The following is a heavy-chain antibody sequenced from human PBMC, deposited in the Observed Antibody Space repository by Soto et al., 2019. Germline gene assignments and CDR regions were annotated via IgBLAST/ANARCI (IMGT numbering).Heavy chain of an antibody. CDR1: GYSISIGNY. D-gene: IGHD1-26*01. CDR2: IYQSGST. V-gene: IGHV4-38-2*02. J-gene: IGHJ4*02. Sequence: SETLSLTCPVSGYSISIGNYWGWIRQPPGKRLEWIGSIYQSGSTYYNPSLRSRATISVDTSKSQFSLKLSSVTAADTAVYYCARVLGAPLYYFDYWGQGILVTVSS. CDR3: ARVLGAPLYYFDY.